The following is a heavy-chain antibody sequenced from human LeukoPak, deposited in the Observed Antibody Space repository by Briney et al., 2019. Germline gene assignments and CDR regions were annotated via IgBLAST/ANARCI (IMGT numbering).Heavy chain of an antibody. J-gene: IGHJ1*01. CDR2: ISRGSRHL. CDR3: VRDFMGAGATTAFLHH. Sequence: GGSLRLSCAASGFTFSDISMMWVRQAPGKGLEWVSSISRGSRHLYYASSVKGRFTISRDDAENSLYLQMNSLRADDMAVYYCVRDFMGAGATTAFLHHWGQGTLVSVSS. D-gene: IGHD1/OR15-1a*01. V-gene: IGHV3-21*01. CDR1: GFTFSDIS.